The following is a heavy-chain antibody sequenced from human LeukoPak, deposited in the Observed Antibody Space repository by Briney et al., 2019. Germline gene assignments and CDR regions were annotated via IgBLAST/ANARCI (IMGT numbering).Heavy chain of an antibody. CDR1: GFTFSSYE. D-gene: IGHD3-22*01. Sequence: GESLRLSCAASGFTFSSYEMNWVRQAPGKGLEWVSCISPSGSTIYYSDSVKGRFTISRDNAKNSLYLQINSLRAEETAVYYCAREGSSFDSSGFFRGYWGQGTLVTVSS. V-gene: IGHV3-48*03. J-gene: IGHJ4*02. CDR2: ISPSGSTI. CDR3: AREGSSFDSSGFFRGY.